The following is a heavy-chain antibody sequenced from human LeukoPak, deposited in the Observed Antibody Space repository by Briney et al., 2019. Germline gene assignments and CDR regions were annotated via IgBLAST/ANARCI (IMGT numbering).Heavy chain of an antibody. Sequence: SVKVSCKASGYTFTGYYMHWVRQAPGQGLGWMGWINGNNGGTNYAQKFQGRVTMTRDTSINTAYMELSRLRSDDTAVYYCARVLRVTNDLDYWGQGTLVTVSS. J-gene: IGHJ4*02. CDR3: ARVLRVTNDLDY. CDR1: GYTFTGYY. CDR2: INGNNGGT. V-gene: IGHV1-2*02. D-gene: IGHD2-21*02.